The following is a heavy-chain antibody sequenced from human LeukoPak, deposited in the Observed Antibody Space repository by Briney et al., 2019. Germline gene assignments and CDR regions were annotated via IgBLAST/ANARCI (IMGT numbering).Heavy chain of an antibody. Sequence: PGGSLRLSCAASGFTFSDHYMDWVRQAPGKGLEWVGRTRNKANSYTTEYAASVKGRFTISRDDSKNSLYLQMNSLKTEDTAVYYCAREITLYYFDYWGQGTLVTVSS. V-gene: IGHV3-72*01. CDR1: GFTFSDHY. CDR3: AREITLYYFDY. CDR2: TRNKANSYTT. J-gene: IGHJ4*02. D-gene: IGHD3-10*01.